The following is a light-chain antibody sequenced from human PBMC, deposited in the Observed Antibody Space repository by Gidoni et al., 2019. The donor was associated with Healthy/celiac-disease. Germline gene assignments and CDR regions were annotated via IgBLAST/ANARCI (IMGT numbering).Light chain of an antibody. Sequence: DIQMTQSPSTLSASVGDRVTITCRASKSISSWLAWYQQKPGKAPKLLIYKASSLESGVSSRFSGSGSGTQFTLTISSLQPDDPATYNCQQYNSYPYTFGQGTKLEIK. J-gene: IGKJ2*01. CDR1: KSISSW. CDR3: QQYNSYPYT. CDR2: KAS. V-gene: IGKV1-5*03.